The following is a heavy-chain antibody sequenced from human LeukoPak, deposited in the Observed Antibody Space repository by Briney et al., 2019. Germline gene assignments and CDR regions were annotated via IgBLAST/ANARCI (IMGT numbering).Heavy chain of an antibody. CDR1: GFSFGDYA. Sequence: GGSLRLSCAASGFSFGDYAMHWVRHAPGKGLEWVSLISWGGGSTYYADSVKGRFTISRDNNKNSLYLQMNSLRAEDTALYYCAKDTDCDDYYYGMDVWGKGTTVTV. D-gene: IGHD2-21*02. V-gene: IGHV3-43D*04. CDR3: AKDTDCDDYYYGMDV. J-gene: IGHJ6*04. CDR2: ISWGGGST.